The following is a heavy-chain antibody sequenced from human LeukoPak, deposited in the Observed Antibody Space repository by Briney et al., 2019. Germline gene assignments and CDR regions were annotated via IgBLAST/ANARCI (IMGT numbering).Heavy chain of an antibody. D-gene: IGHD1-26*01. CDR1: GYTFTSYG. J-gene: IGHJ4*02. V-gene: IGHV1-46*01. CDR2: INPSGGST. Sequence: GASVKVSCKASGYTFTSYGISWVRQAPGQGLEWMGIINPSGGSTSYAQKFQGRVTMTRDTSTSTVYMELSSLRSEDTAVYYCAMTLTGVGATTPLDYWGQGTLVTVSS. CDR3: AMTLTGVGATTPLDY.